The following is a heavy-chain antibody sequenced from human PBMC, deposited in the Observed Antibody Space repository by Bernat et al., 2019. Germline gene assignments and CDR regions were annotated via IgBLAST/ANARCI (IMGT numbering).Heavy chain of an antibody. CDR1: GFSFSDSA. J-gene: IGHJ6*02. CDR3: TGLNTLESAGRALDYYVVDV. CDR2: VRSKANNYAV. D-gene: IGHD3-3*01. V-gene: IGHV3-73*01. Sequence: EVQLVESGGGLVQPGGSLKLSCAASGFSFSDSALSWVRQASGKGLEWVGRVRSKANNYAVVYAASLKGRFLISRDDSKSTAYLQMNSLKTEDTAVYYCTGLNTLESAGRALDYYVVDVWGQGTTVTVSS.